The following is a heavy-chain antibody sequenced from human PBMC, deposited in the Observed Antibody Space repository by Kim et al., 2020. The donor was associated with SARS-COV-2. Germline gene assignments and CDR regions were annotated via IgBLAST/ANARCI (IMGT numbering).Heavy chain of an antibody. CDR1: GGSFSGYY. Sequence: SETLSLTCAVYGGSFSGYYWSWIRQPPGKGLEWIGEINHSGSTNYNPSLKSRVTISVDTSKNQFSLKLSSVTAADTAVYYCARGQFSSSWYGQMNWFDPWGQGTLVTVSS. CDR2: INHSGST. D-gene: IGHD6-13*01. V-gene: IGHV4-34*01. J-gene: IGHJ5*02. CDR3: ARGQFSSSWYGQMNWFDP.